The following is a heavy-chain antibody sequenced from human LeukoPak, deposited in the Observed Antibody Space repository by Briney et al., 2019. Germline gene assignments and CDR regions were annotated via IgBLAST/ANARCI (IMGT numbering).Heavy chain of an antibody. Sequence: SETLSLTCTVSGGSISSSSYYWGWIRQPPGKGLEWIGSIYYSGSTYYNPSLKSRVTISVDTSKNQFSLKLSSVTAADTAVYYCARGPIVVDIVATALNYYFDYWGQGTLVTVSS. CDR3: ARGPIVVDIVATALNYYFDY. CDR1: GGSISSSSYY. D-gene: IGHD5-12*01. J-gene: IGHJ4*02. CDR2: IYYSGST. V-gene: IGHV4-39*01.